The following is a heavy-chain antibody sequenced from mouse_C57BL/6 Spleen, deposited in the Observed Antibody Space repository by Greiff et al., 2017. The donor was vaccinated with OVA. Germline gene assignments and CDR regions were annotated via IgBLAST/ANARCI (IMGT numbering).Heavy chain of an antibody. Sequence: QVQLQQSGAELVRPGTSVKVSCKASGYAFTNYLIEWVKQRPGQGLEWIGVINPGSGGTNYNEKFKGKATLTADKSSSTAYMQLSSLTSEDSAVYFCARDHYYGSSSAWFGYWGQGTLVTVSA. CDR2: INPGSGGT. V-gene: IGHV1-54*01. D-gene: IGHD1-1*01. CDR1: GYAFTNYL. CDR3: ARDHYYGSSSAWFGY. J-gene: IGHJ3*01.